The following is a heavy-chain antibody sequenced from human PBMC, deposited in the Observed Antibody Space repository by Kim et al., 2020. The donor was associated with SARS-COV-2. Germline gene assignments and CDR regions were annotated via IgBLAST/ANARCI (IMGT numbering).Heavy chain of an antibody. J-gene: IGHJ3*02. CDR1: GGSISSSSYY. CDR2: IYYSGST. D-gene: IGHD5-18*01. Sequence: SETLSLTCTVSGGSISSSSYYWGWIRQPPGKGLEWIGSIYYSGSTYYNPSLKSRVTISVDTSKNQFSLKLSSVTAADTAVYYCARSWIQLGGGAFDIWGQGTMVTVSS. CDR3: ARSWIQLGGGAFDI. V-gene: IGHV4-39*07.